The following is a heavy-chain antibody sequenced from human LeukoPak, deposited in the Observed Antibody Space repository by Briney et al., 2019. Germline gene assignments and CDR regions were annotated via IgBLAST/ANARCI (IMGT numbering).Heavy chain of an antibody. D-gene: IGHD2-8*01. J-gene: IGHJ4*02. V-gene: IGHV3-23*01. Sequence: PGESLRLSCAASGFNFRSHAMSWVRQAPGKGLEWVSVISNGGAGTYYADSVKGRFTISRDNSKSTLYLQMSSLRAEDTAVYYCAKDHGTNVYDPFDYWGQGTLVTVSS. CDR2: ISNGGAGT. CDR3: AKDHGTNVYDPFDY. CDR1: GFNFRSHA.